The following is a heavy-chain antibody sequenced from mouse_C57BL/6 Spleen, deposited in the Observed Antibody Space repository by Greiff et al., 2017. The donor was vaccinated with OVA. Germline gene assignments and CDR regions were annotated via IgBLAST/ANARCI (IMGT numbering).Heavy chain of an antibody. D-gene: IGHD2-5*01. CDR3: ARIVAPYYSNYVNYAMDY. V-gene: IGHV8-8*01. CDR1: GFSLSTFGMG. CDR2: IWWDDDK. Sequence: QVTLKECGPGILQPSQTLSLTCSFSGFSLSTFGMGVGWIRQPSGKGLEWLAHIWWDDDKYYNPALKSRLTISKDTSKNQVFLKIANVDTADTATYYCARIVAPYYSNYVNYAMDYWGQGTSVTVSS. J-gene: IGHJ4*01.